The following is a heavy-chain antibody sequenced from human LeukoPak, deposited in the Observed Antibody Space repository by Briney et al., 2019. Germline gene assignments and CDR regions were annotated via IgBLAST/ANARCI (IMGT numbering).Heavy chain of an antibody. V-gene: IGHV4-39*01. D-gene: IGHD5-12*01. CDR3: ARYTGSLGFDP. CDR2: IYYSGST. Sequence: NPSETLSLTCTVSGGSITSSSYYWGWIRQPPGKGLEWMGSIYYSGSTDYNPSLKSRVTISADSSNQFSLKVRSVTAAYTAVYYCARYTGSLGFDPWGQGTLVTVSS. CDR1: GGSITSSSYY. J-gene: IGHJ5*02.